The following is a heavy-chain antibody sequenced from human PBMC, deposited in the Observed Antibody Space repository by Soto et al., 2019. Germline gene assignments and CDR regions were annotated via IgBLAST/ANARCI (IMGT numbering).Heavy chain of an antibody. Sequence: ASVKVSCKASGYTFTSYYMHWVRQAPGQGLEWMGIINPSGGSTSYAQKFQGRVTMTRDTSTSTVYMELSSLRSEDTAVYYCARGVVQLVRNYYYYGMDVWGQGTTVTVS. CDR3: ARGVVQLVRNYYYYGMDV. V-gene: IGHV1-46*01. CDR2: INPSGGST. D-gene: IGHD6-6*01. J-gene: IGHJ6*02. CDR1: GYTFTSYY.